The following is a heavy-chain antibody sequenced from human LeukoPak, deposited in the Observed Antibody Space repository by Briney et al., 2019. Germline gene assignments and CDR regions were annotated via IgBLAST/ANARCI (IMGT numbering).Heavy chain of an antibody. CDR2: ISSSSSTI. Sequence: GGSLRPSCAASGFTFSSYSMNWVRQAPGKGLEWVSYISSSSSTIYYADSVKGRFTISRDNAKNSLYLQMNSLRAEDTAVYYCARDRNDFWSGYIDYWGQGTLVTVSS. D-gene: IGHD3-3*01. J-gene: IGHJ4*02. CDR3: ARDRNDFWSGYIDY. V-gene: IGHV3-48*01. CDR1: GFTFSSYS.